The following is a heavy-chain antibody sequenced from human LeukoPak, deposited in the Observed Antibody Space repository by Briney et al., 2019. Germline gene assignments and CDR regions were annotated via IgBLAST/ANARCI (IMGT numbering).Heavy chain of an antibody. V-gene: IGHV1-2*02. D-gene: IGHD1-26*01. CDR2: INPNSGGT. CDR3: ARATPQIVGLDY. Sequence: ASVKVSCKTSGYTFTVYYMHWVRQAPGQGLEWVRWINPNSGGTNYAQKFQGRVTMTRDTSISTAYMELSRLRSDDTAVYYCARATPQIVGLDYWGQGTLVTVSS. CDR1: GYTFTVYY. J-gene: IGHJ4*02.